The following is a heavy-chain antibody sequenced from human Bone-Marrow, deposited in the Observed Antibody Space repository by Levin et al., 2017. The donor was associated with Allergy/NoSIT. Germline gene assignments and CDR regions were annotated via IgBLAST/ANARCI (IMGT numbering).Heavy chain of an antibody. CDR1: GFTFSNFA. CDR3: AKDPTTVVVLTAIFDS. CDR2: ISGTTGKT. V-gene: IGHV3-23*01. Sequence: GESLKISCAASGFTFSNFAMTWVRQAPGKGLEWASSISGTTGKTFYADSVKGRFTISRDNSKNTVFLQMNSLRAEDTAVYYCAKDPTTVVVLTAIFDSWGQGTLVTVSS. D-gene: IGHD2-21*02. J-gene: IGHJ4*02.